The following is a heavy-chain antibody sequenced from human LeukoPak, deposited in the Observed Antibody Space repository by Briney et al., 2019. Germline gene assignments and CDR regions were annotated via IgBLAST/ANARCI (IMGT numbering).Heavy chain of an antibody. D-gene: IGHD2-21*01. CDR1: GFTFSSYG. V-gene: IGHV3-33*01. Sequence: GGSLRLSCAASGFTFSSYGMHWVRQAPGKGLECVAVIWYDGSNKYYADSVKGRFTISRDNSKNTLYLQMNSLRAEDTAVYYCARDDYSYYYYYGMDVWGQGTTVTVSS. CDR3: ARDDYSYYYYYGMDV. CDR2: IWYDGSNK. J-gene: IGHJ6*02.